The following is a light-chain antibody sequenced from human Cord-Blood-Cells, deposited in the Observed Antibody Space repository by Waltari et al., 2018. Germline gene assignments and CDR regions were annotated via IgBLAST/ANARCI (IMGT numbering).Light chain of an antibody. J-gene: IGKJ3*01. CDR1: QSISSY. V-gene: IGKV1-39*01. Sequence: QITQSPSSPSASVGARVTITCRASQSISSYLNWYQQKPGKAPKLLIYAASSLQSGVPSRFSGSGSGTDFTLTISSLQPEDFATHYCQQSYSTPFTFGPGTKVDIK. CDR3: QQSYSTPFT. CDR2: AAS.